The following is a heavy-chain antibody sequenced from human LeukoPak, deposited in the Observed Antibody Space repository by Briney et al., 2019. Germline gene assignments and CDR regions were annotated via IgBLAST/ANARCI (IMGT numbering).Heavy chain of an antibody. J-gene: IGHJ4*02. V-gene: IGHV4-59*01. CDR3: ARVKATVLVPLFDY. D-gene: IGHD4-17*01. CDR1: GVYLSGYY. CDR2: IFYSGNT. Sequence: SETLSLTCSVSGVYLSGYYWNWIRQPPGKGLEWIGYIFYSGNTDYNPSLQSRVTISMDTSKNQFSLRLSSVTAADTAVYYCARVKATVLVPLFDYWGQGALVSVSS.